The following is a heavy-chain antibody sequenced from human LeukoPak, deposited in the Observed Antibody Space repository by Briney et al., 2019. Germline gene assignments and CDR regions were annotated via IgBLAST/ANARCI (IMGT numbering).Heavy chain of an antibody. CDR3: ARGILLHYYYYYMDV. D-gene: IGHD2-15*01. Sequence: PSETLSLTCTVSGGSISSYYWSWIRQSPGKGLEWIGYIYYSGSTNYNPSLKSRVTISVDTSKSQFSLKLSSVTAADTAVYYCARGILLHYYYYYMDVWGKGTTVTISS. J-gene: IGHJ6*03. CDR2: IYYSGST. CDR1: GGSISSYY. V-gene: IGHV4-59*01.